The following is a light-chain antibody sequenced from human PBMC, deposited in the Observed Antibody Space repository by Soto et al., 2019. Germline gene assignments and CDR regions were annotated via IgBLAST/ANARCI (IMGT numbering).Light chain of an antibody. CDR1: SSDFGAYNY. V-gene: IGLV2-8*01. J-gene: IGLJ1*01. CDR2: DVS. CDR3: SSYAGNFYV. Sequence: QSALTQPPSASGSPGQSVAISCTGTSSDFGAYNYVSWYQQHSGKAPKLVIYDVSQRPSGVPDRFSGSKSGNTASLTVSGLPAEDEGDYYCSSYAGNFYVFGTGTKLTVL.